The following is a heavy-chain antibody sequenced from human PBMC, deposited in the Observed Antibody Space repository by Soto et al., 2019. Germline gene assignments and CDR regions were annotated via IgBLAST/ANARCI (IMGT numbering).Heavy chain of an antibody. CDR2: FFIGGNT. Sequence: SETLSLTCTVSGGSISSTTYYWGWMRQPPGKGLEWIASFFIGGNTYYNPSLKSRVTISVDRSKNQFSLKLSSVTAADTAVYYCARGPPLGYWGQGTLVTVSS. V-gene: IGHV4-39*07. CDR1: GGSISSTTYY. J-gene: IGHJ4*02. CDR3: ARGPPLGY.